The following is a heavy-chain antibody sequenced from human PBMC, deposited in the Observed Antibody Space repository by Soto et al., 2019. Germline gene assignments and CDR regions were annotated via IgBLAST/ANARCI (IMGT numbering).Heavy chain of an antibody. Sequence: SDTLSLTCTVSGGSISSGDYYWSWIRQHPGKGLEWIGYIYYSGSTYYNPSLKSRVTISVDTSKNQFSLKLSSVTAADTAVYYCARESCISTSCYYGMDVWGQGTTVNVSS. CDR2: IYYSGST. J-gene: IGHJ6*02. V-gene: IGHV4-30-4*02. CDR1: GGSISSGDYY. D-gene: IGHD2-2*01. CDR3: ARESCISTSCYYGMDV.